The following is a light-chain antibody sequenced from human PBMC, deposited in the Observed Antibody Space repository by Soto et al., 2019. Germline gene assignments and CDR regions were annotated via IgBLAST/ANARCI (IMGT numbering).Light chain of an antibody. Sequence: ESVLTQSPGTLSLSPGERASLSCRASQSISSSYLAWYQQKPGQAPRLLIYGASSRATGIPDRFSGSGSGTDFTLTISRLEPDDFAVYYCQQFGYFPWTFGQGTKVDIK. CDR2: GAS. CDR1: QSISSSY. CDR3: QQFGYFPWT. V-gene: IGKV3-20*01. J-gene: IGKJ1*01.